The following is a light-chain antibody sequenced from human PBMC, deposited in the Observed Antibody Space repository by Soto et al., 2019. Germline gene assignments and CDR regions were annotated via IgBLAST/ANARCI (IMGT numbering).Light chain of an antibody. CDR2: DVN. J-gene: IGLJ2*01. CDR1: SSDVGGYNY. CDR3: TSYTTSSTLV. V-gene: IGLV2-14*03. Sequence: QSALTQPASVSGSPGQSITISCTGTSSDVGGYNYVSWFQQHPGKAPKLMIYDVNNRPSGVSNRFSGFKSGNTASLTISGLQAEDEADYYCTSYTTSSTLVFGGGTKVTVL.